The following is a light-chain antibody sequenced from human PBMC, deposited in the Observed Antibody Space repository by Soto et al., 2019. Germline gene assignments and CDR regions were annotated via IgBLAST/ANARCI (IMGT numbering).Light chain of an antibody. V-gene: IGKV3-20*01. CDR2: GAS. CDR3: QQYGSLSWT. Sequence: EIVLTQPPGTLSLSLGERATLSCRASQSVSSNYLAWYQQKPGQAPRLLIYGASSRATGIPDRFSGSGSGTDFTLTISRLEPEDFAVYYCQQYGSLSWTFGQGTKVDXK. CDR1: QSVSSNY. J-gene: IGKJ1*01.